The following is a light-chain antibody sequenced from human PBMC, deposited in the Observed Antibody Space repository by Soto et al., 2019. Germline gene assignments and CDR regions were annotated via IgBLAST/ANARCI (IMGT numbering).Light chain of an antibody. V-gene: IGLV2-14*01. Sequence: QSALTQPASVSGSPGQSITISCTGTSSDVGGFNYVSWYQQYAGKAPKLIIYSVSTRPSGVSYRFSGSKSGNTASLTISGLQAEDEADYYCCSFTSSTTRVFGGGTKLTVL. J-gene: IGLJ3*02. CDR1: SSDVGGFNY. CDR2: SVS. CDR3: CSFTSSTTRV.